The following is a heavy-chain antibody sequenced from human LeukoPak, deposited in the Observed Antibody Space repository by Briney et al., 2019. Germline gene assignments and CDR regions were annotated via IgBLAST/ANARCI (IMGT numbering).Heavy chain of an antibody. D-gene: IGHD3-22*01. Sequence: ASVKVSCKASGYTFTSYGISWVRQAPGQGLEWMGWISAYNGNTNYAQKLQGGVTMTTDTSTSTAYMELRSLRSDDTAVYYCASSVGYYDSSGYYAFDYWGQGTLVTVSS. CDR2: ISAYNGNT. J-gene: IGHJ4*02. CDR1: GYTFTSYG. CDR3: ASSVGYYDSSGYYAFDY. V-gene: IGHV1-18*01.